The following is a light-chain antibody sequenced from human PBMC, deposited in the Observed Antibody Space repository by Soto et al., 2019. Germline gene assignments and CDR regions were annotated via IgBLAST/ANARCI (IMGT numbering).Light chain of an antibody. CDR2: GAS. J-gene: IGKJ1*01. CDR3: QQYNNWRT. V-gene: IGKV3-15*01. Sequence: EIVMTQSPATLSVSPAERATLSCRASQSVSSSLAWYQQKPGQAPRLLIYGASTRATGIPARFSGSGSGTEFTLTISSLQSEDFAVYYCQQYNNWRTFGQGTKVDI. CDR1: QSVSSS.